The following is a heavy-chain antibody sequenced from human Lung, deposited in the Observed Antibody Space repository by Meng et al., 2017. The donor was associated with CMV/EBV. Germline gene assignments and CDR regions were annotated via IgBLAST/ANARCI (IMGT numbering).Heavy chain of an antibody. V-gene: IGHV4-34*01. J-gene: IGHJ6*02. CDR3: ARARLSSRSMDF. CDR2: ISHSGTT. D-gene: IGHD2/OR15-2a*01. Sequence: LXCAVYGESLSGYYWTWIRQPPGKGLEWIGEISHSGTTNYNPSLKSRVFISVDTSKNQLSLNLTPVTAADTAVYYCARARLSSRSMDFLGQGTPVTVSS. CDR1: GESLSGYY.